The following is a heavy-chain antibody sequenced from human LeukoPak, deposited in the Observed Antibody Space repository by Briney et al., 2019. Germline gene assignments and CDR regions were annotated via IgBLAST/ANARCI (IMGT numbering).Heavy chain of an antibody. CDR1: GFTFSSYA. Sequence: RGSLRLSCAASGFTFSSYAMHWVRQAPGKGLEWVAVISYDGSNKYYADSVKGRFTISRDNSKNTLYLQMNSLRAEDTAVYYCAREFSDWGQGTLVTVSS. J-gene: IGHJ4*02. V-gene: IGHV3-30*01. CDR3: AREFSD. CDR2: ISYDGSNK.